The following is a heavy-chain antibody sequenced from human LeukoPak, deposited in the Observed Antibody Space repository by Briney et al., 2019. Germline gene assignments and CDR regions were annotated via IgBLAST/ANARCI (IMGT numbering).Heavy chain of an antibody. CDR2: TGNSGDSI. J-gene: IGHJ4*02. CDR3: ARDDSSGLFDS. CDR1: GFTFSDYY. D-gene: IGHD3-10*01. Sequence: GGSLRLSCAASGFTFSDYYMSWIRQAPGKGLEWVSCTGNSGDSIHYADSVKGRFTISRDNAKNSLYLQMNSLRAEDTAVYYCARDDSSGLFDSWGQGTPVTV. V-gene: IGHV3-11*04.